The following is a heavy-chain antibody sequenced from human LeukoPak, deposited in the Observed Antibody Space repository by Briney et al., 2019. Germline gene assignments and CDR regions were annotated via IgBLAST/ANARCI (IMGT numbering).Heavy chain of an antibody. CDR1: GGSISSSSYY. J-gene: IGHJ4*02. Sequence: SETLSLTCTVSGGSISSSSYYWGWIRQPPGKGLEWIGSIYHSGSTYYNPSLKSRVTISVDTSKNQFSLKLSSVTAADTAVYYCARLDWNECYFDYWGQGTLVTVSS. V-gene: IGHV4-39*07. CDR3: ARLDWNECYFDY. CDR2: IYHSGST. D-gene: IGHD1-1*01.